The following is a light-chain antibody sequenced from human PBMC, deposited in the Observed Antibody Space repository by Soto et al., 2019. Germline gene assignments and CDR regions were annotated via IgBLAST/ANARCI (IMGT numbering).Light chain of an antibody. CDR2: RND. CDR3: AVWDNSLNGVA. V-gene: IGLV2-18*01. J-gene: IGLJ2*01. CDR1: SSDVGSYNR. Sequence: QSALTQPPSVSGSPGQSVTISCTGTSSDVGSYNRLSWYQQPPGTAPKLIMYRNDVRPSGVPDRFTGSKSGTSASLAISGLRSEDEADYYCAVWDNSLNGVAFGGGTKVTVL.